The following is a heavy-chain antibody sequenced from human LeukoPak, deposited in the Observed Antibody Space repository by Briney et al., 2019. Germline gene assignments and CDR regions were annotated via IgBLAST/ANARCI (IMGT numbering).Heavy chain of an antibody. CDR3: ARAPLYYYDSSGYCFDY. Sequence: SETLSLTYAVYGGSFSGYYWSWIRQPPGKGLEWIGEINHSGSTNYNPSLKSRVTISVDTSKNQFSLKLSSVTAADTAVYYCARAPLYYYDSSGYCFDYWGQGTLVTVSS. CDR2: INHSGST. D-gene: IGHD3-22*01. V-gene: IGHV4-34*01. J-gene: IGHJ4*02. CDR1: GGSFSGYY.